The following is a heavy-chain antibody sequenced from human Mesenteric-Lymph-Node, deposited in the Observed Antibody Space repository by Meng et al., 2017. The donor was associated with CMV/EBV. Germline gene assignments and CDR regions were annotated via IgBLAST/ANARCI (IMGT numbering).Heavy chain of an antibody. J-gene: IGHJ4*02. D-gene: IGHD6-19*01. CDR3: ARFHWLVYYLDY. CDR1: GGSISEYY. CDR2: IYSTGTT. Sequence: SETLSLTCSVSGGSISEYYWAWIRQAPGKGLEWVGHIYSTGTTYSNPALKSRVTISLDTSERQLSLRLNSVTAADTAVYFCARFHWLVYYLDYWGQGTPVTVSS. V-gene: IGHV4-59*01.